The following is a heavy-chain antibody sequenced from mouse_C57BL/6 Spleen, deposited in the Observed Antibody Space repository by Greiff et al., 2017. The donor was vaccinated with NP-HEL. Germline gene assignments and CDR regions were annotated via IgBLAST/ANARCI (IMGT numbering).Heavy chain of an antibody. CDR1: GYSFTGYY. Sequence: EVQLQQSGPELVKPGASVKISCKASGYSFTGYYMNWVKQSPEKSLEWIGEINPSTGGTTYNQKFKAKATLTVDKSSSTAYMQLKSLTSEDSAVYYCARSGWDGFAYWGQGTLVTVSA. V-gene: IGHV1-42*01. CDR3: ARSGWDGFAY. D-gene: IGHD3-2*02. CDR2: INPSTGGT. J-gene: IGHJ3*01.